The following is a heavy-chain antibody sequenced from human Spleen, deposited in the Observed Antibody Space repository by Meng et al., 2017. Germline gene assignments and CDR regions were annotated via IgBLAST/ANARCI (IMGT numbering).Heavy chain of an antibody. CDR2: IYPGDSDT. J-gene: IGHJ6*01. Sequence: GESLKISCKGSGYSFTSYWIGWVHQMPGKGLEWMGIIYPGDSDTRYNPSFQGQVTISADKSISTAYLQWSSLKASDTAMYYCALGYYGSRSYYNVNGMDVWGQGTTVTVSS. CDR3: ALGYYGSRSYYNVNGMDV. CDR1: GYSFTSYW. V-gene: IGHV5-51*07. D-gene: IGHD3-10*01.